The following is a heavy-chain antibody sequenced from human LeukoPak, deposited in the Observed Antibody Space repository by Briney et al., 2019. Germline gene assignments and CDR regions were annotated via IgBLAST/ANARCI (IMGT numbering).Heavy chain of an antibody. J-gene: IGHJ4*02. CDR2: ISSSSSTI. Sequence: GGSLRLSCAASGFTFSSYRMNRVRQPPGKGLEWVSSISSSSSTIHYADSVKGRFTISRDNAKNSLYLQMNSLRDEDTAVYYCAREDSGYAYWGQGTLVTVSS. D-gene: IGHD5-12*01. CDR3: AREDSGYAY. V-gene: IGHV3-48*02. CDR1: GFTFSSYR.